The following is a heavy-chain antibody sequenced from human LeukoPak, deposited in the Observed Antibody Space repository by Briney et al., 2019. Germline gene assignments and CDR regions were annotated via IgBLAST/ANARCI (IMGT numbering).Heavy chain of an antibody. CDR1: GYTFTSNY. Sequence: ASLKVSCAASGYTFTSNYIHWVRQAPGQGLEWLGMINPRGGDTRFAQKFEGRITVTSHTSTSTVYVQLRSLRSADTAVYYCARYPHDSRGYYPSTWGQGPLVTVST. CDR3: ARYPHDSRGYYPST. V-gene: IGHV1-46*01. D-gene: IGHD3-10*01. J-gene: IGHJ4*02. CDR2: INPRGGDT.